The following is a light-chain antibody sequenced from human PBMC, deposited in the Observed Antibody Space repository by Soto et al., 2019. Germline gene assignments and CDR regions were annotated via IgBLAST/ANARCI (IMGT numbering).Light chain of an antibody. Sequence: DIQMTQSPSMLSASVGDRVTIACRASQSIRRWLAWYQQKPGKAPKLLIFDASTLESGVPSRFSGSGSGTDFTLTISSLQPEDFATYYCQQSYSTPSITFGQGTRLEIK. CDR1: QSIRRW. CDR3: QQSYSTPSIT. CDR2: DAS. J-gene: IGKJ5*01. V-gene: IGKV1-5*01.